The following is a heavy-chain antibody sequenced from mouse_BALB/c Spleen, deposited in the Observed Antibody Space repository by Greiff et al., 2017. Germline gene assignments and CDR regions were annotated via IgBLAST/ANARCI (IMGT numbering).Heavy chain of an antibody. CDR1: GFTFSSYA. D-gene: IGHD1-2*01. CDR2: ISSGGST. J-gene: IGHJ2*01. CDR3: ARSTTAGYYFDY. V-gene: IGHV5-6-5*01. Sequence: EVKVVESGGGLVKPGGSLKLSCAASGFTFSSYAMSWVRQTPEKRLEWVASISSGGSTYYPDSVKGRFTISRDNARNILYLQMSSLRSEDTAMYYCARSTTAGYYFDYWGQGTTLTVSS.